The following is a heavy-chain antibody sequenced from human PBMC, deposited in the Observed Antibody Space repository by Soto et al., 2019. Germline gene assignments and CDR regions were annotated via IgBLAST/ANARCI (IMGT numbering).Heavy chain of an antibody. Sequence: QVQLQESGPRLVKPSGTLSLTCTVSGGSITNSNWWSWVRLPPAKGLEWIGDIYHAGSTKYNPSLEGRVTMSVDTSNNQFALTLTSVTAADTAVYFCARGPPIVGNTTPLDSWGQGTLVTVS. V-gene: IGHV4-4*02. CDR1: GGSITNSNW. D-gene: IGHD1-26*01. CDR3: ARGPPIVGNTTPLDS. CDR2: IYHAGST. J-gene: IGHJ4*02.